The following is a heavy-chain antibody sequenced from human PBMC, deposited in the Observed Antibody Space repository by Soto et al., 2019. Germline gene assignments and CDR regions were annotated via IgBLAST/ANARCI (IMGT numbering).Heavy chain of an antibody. V-gene: IGHV1-18*01. CDR2: ISAYNGNT. D-gene: IGHD3-22*01. J-gene: IGHJ4*02. CDR1: GYTFTSYG. Sequence: GASVKVSCKASGYTFTSYGISGVRQAPGQGLEWMGWISAYNGNTNYAQKLQGRVTMTTDTSTSTAYMELRSLRSDDTAVYYCARDREGLVITTLVYWGQGTLVTVSS. CDR3: ARDREGLVITTLVY.